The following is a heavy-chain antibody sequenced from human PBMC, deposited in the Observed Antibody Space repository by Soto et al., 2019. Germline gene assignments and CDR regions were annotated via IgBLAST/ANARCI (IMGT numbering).Heavy chain of an antibody. V-gene: IGHV1-24*01. Sequence: ASVKVSCKVSGYTLIELSMHWVRQAPGKGLEWMGGFDPEDGETIYAQKFQGRVTMTEDTSTDTAYMELSSLRSEDTAVYYCATDRSAVAGLKTDYSGQGTLVTVSS. CDR2: FDPEDGET. D-gene: IGHD6-19*01. CDR3: ATDRSAVAGLKTDY. CDR1: GYTLIELS. J-gene: IGHJ4*02.